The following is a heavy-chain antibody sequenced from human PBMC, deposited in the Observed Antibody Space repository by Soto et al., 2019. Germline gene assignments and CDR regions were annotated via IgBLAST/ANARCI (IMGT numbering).Heavy chain of an antibody. D-gene: IGHD2-2*01. CDR3: ARLPPPKTPSRPGMDV. CDR1: GGTFSSYA. CDR2: IIPIFGTA. J-gene: IGHJ6*02. V-gene: IGHV1-69*01. Sequence: QVQLVQSGAEVKKPGSSVKVSCKASGGTFSSYAISWVRQAPGQGLEWMGGIIPIFGTANYAQKFQGRVTITADESTSTAYMERSSLRSDDTAVYYCARLPPPKTPSRPGMDVWVQGTTLTVSS.